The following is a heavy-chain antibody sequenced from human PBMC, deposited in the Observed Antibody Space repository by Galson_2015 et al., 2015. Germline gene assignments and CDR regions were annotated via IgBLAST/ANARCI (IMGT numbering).Heavy chain of an antibody. CDR3: ARLTVTTGVPNWFRP. CDR2: IYSGGST. Sequence: SLRLSCAASGFTVSSNYMSWVRQAPGKGLEWVSVIYSGGSTYYADSVKGRFTISRDNSKNTLYLQMNSLRAEDTAVYYCARLTVTTGVPNWFRPWGQGTLVTVSS. J-gene: IGHJ5*02. CDR1: GFTVSSNY. V-gene: IGHV3-53*01. D-gene: IGHD4-17*01.